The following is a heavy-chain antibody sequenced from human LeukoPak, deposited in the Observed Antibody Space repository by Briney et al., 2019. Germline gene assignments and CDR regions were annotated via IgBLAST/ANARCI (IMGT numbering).Heavy chain of an antibody. Sequence: ASVKVSFKASGYIFTDYYMHWVRQAPGQELGWMGRINPNSGGTNYPQKFQGRVAITRDASITTAYMDLSRLTSDDTAVYYCARDRYGDGFAHFDYWGQGALVTVSS. CDR1: GYIFTDYY. J-gene: IGHJ4*02. CDR3: ARDRYGDGFAHFDY. D-gene: IGHD5-24*01. CDR2: INPNSGGT. V-gene: IGHV1-2*06.